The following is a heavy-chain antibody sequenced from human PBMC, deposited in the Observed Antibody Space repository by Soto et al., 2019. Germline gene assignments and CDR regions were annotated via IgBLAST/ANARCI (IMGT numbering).Heavy chain of an antibody. CDR3: ARLRDSSGWYEYYYYMDV. CDR2: IYYSGST. V-gene: IGHV4-59*08. CDR1: GGSISSYY. J-gene: IGHJ6*03. D-gene: IGHD6-19*01. Sequence: PSETLSLTCTVSGGSISSYYWSWIRQPPGKGLEWIGYIYYSGSTNYNPSLKSRVTISVDTSKNQFPLKLSSVTAADTAVYYCARLRDSSGWYEYYYYMDVWGKGTTVTVSS.